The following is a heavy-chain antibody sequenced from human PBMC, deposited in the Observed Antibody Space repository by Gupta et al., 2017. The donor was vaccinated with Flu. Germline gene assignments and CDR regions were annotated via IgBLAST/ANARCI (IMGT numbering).Heavy chain of an antibody. D-gene: IGHD4-17*01. V-gene: IGHV4-39*01. CDR2: IYYSGST. CDR3: ARHGITVTRTFDY. J-gene: IGHJ4*02. Sequence: QLQLKESGQELVKPSATLSPTGTVSGGSISSSSHYWGWIRQPPGKGLEWIGSIYYSGSTYYNPSLKSRVTISVDTSKNQFSLKLSSVTAADTAVYYCARHGITVTRTFDYWGQGTLVTGSS. CDR1: GGSISSSSHY.